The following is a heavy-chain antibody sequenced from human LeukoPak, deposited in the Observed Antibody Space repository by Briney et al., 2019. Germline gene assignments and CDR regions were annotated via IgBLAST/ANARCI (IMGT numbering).Heavy chain of an antibody. J-gene: IGHJ3*01. D-gene: IGHD1-1*01. CDR2: INRDGGTT. V-gene: IGHV3-74*01. Sequence: GGSLRLSCAASEFTFSNYWMHWVRQAPGKGLVWVSRINRDGGTTYYAGSVKGRFTISRDNPKNTLYLQLNSLRAEDTAVYYCARGSYNWNDVHASDVWGQGTMVTVSS. CDR1: EFTFSNYW. CDR3: ARGSYNWNDVHASDV.